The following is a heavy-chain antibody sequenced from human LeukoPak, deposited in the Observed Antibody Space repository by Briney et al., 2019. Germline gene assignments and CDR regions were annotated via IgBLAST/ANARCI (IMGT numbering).Heavy chain of an antibody. D-gene: IGHD5-12*01. CDR3: ARVDIGDGV. Sequence: GGSLRLSCAASGFTINTNYMNWVRQAPGKGLVWVSRINGDGSSTSYADSVRGRFTISRDNAKNTLYLQMNSLRAEDTAVYYCARVDIGDGVWGKGTTVTVSS. J-gene: IGHJ6*04. CDR2: INGDGSST. V-gene: IGHV3-74*01. CDR1: GFTINTNY.